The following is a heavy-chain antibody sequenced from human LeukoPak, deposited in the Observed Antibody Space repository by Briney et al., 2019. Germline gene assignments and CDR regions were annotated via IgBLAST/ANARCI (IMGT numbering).Heavy chain of an antibody. D-gene: IGHD1-26*01. CDR3: AKASGSYPGGYFDY. J-gene: IGHJ4*02. V-gene: IGHV3-33*06. Sequence: PGRSLRLSCAASGFTFSSYGMHWVREAPGKGMEWVAVIWYDGSNKYYADSVKGRFTISRDNSKNTLYLQMNSLRAEDTAVYYCAKASGSYPGGYFDYWGQGTLVTVSS. CDR1: GFTFSSYG. CDR2: IWYDGSNK.